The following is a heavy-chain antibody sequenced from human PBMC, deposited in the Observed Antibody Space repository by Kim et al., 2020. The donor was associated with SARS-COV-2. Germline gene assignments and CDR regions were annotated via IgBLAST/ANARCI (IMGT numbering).Heavy chain of an antibody. V-gene: IGHV3-11*01. CDR1: GFTFSDYY. CDR3: ARDATPPYDSSGYYYGPFYFDY. D-gene: IGHD3-22*01. J-gene: IGHJ4*02. Sequence: GGSLRLSCAASGFTFSDYYMSWIRQAPGKGLEWVSYISSSGSTIYYADSVKGRFTISRDNAKNSLYLQMNSLRAEDTAVYYCARDATPPYDSSGYYYGPFYFDYWGQGTLVTVSS. CDR2: ISSSGSTI.